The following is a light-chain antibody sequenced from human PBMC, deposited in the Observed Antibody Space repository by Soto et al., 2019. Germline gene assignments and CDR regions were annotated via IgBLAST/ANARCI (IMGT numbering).Light chain of an antibody. J-gene: IGKJ4*01. Sequence: AIRMTQSPSSFSASTGDRVTITCRANQGISSYLAWYQQKPGKAPKLLIYAASTLQSGVPSRFSGSGSGTDFTLTISCLQSEDFASYYCQQYYSYPPFTFGGGTKVEIK. CDR2: AAS. CDR3: QQYYSYPPFT. V-gene: IGKV1-8*01. CDR1: QGISSY.